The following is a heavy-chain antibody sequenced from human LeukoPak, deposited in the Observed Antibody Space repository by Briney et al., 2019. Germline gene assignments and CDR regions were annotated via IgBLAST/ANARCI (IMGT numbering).Heavy chain of an antibody. CDR3: ATKAYSYSHSFDY. Sequence: RGESLKISCKGSGYSFTTSWIGWVRPMPGKGLEWMGIIYPGDSDTTYSPSCQGQVTISADKPISTAYLQWSSLKASDTAMYYCATKAYSYSHSFDYWGQGTQVSVSS. D-gene: IGHD5-18*01. CDR2: IYPGDSDT. J-gene: IGHJ4*02. V-gene: IGHV5-51*01. CDR1: GYSFTTSW.